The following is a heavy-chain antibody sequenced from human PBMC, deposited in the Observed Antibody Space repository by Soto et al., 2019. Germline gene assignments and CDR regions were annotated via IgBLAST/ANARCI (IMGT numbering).Heavy chain of an antibody. V-gene: IGHV1-46*01. J-gene: IGHJ3*02. CDR1: GYTFINYY. D-gene: IGHD5-12*01. CDR3: ARIDRGYDSFPAVNAFDI. CDR2: INPSVGST. Sequence: QVQLVQSGAEVKKPGASVKVSCKASGYTFINYYINWVRQAPGQGLEWMGIINPSVGSTSYAQQFQGRVTMTRETSISTVYMELSSLRSEDSAVFYCARIDRGYDSFPAVNAFDIWGQGTMVIVSS.